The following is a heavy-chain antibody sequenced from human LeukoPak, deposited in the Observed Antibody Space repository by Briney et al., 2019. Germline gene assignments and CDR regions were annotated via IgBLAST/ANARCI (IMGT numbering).Heavy chain of an antibody. CDR2: INGGGSST. CDR3: AKHQGVTGTTPDY. J-gene: IGHJ4*02. V-gene: IGHV3-74*01. CDR1: GFTFSSYW. Sequence: PGGSLRLSCAASGFTFSSYWMHWVRQAPGKGLVWVSRINGGGSSTSYADSVKGRFTISRDKSKNTLYLQMNSLRAEDTAVYHCAKHQGVTGTTPDYWGQGTLVTVSS. D-gene: IGHD1-7*01.